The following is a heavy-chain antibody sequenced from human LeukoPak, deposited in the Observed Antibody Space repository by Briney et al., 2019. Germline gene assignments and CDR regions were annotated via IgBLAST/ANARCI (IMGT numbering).Heavy chain of an antibody. Sequence: GGSLRLSCAASGFTFSSYAMYWVRQAPGKGLEWVAVISYDGSDKFYADSVKGRFTISRDSSKDTLYLQMNSLRPEDTAVYYCARARPSMWIDYWGQGTLVTVSS. D-gene: IGHD5-12*01. CDR1: GFTFSSYA. V-gene: IGHV3-30*04. CDR2: ISYDGSDK. CDR3: ARARPSMWIDY. J-gene: IGHJ4*02.